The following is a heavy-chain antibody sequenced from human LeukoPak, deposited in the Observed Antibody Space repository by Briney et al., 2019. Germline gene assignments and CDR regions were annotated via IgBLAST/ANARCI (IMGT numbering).Heavy chain of an antibody. V-gene: IGHV4-34*01. CDR2: INHSGST. Sequence: SETLSLTCAVYGGSFSGYYWSWIRQPPGKGLEWIGEINHSGSTNYNPSLKSRVTISVDTSKNQFSLKLSSVTAADTAVYYCARGSRMTIGYSSSWYFPLSFDYWGQGTLVTVSS. J-gene: IGHJ4*02. D-gene: IGHD6-13*01. CDR3: ARGSRMTIGYSSSWYFPLSFDY. CDR1: GGSFSGYY.